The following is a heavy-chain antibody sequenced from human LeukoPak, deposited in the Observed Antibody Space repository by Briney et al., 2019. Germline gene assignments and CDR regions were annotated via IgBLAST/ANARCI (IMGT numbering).Heavy chain of an antibody. V-gene: IGHV1-8*01. J-gene: IGHJ4*02. D-gene: IGHD6-6*01. CDR3: ARLGIEEEQLVAVYYFDY. Sequence: GASVKVSCKASGYTFTSYDINWVRQATGQGLEWMGWMNPNSGNTGYAQKFQGRVTMTRNTSISTAYMELSSLRSEDTAVYYCARLGIEEEQLVAVYYFDYWGQGTLVTVSS. CDR1: GYTFTSYD. CDR2: MNPNSGNT.